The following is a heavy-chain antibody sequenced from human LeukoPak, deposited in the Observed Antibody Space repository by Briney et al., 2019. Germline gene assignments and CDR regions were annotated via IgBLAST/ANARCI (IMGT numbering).Heavy chain of an antibody. Sequence: GGSLRLSCAASGFTLSNYNMNWVRQAPGKGLEWVSYISSSGSTIYYADSVKGRFTISRDNAKNSLYLQMNSLRAEDTAVYYCARDFGYTDYWGQGTLVTVSS. J-gene: IGHJ4*02. CDR3: ARDFGYTDY. CDR2: ISSSGSTI. V-gene: IGHV3-48*04. CDR1: GFTLSNYN. D-gene: IGHD6-13*01.